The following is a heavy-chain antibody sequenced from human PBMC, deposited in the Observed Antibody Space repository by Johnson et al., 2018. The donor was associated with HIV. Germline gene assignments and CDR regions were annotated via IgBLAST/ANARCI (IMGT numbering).Heavy chain of an antibody. D-gene: IGHD5-24*01. CDR3: ARGPSGRWLQTDAFDI. J-gene: IGHJ3*02. V-gene: IGHV3-11*04. CDR1: GFSFSDYY. CDR2: ISSSGSTI. Sequence: QVQLVESGGGLVKPGGSLRLSCAASGFSFSDYYMSWIRQAPGKGLEWVSYISSSGSTIYYADSGKGRISISRDNSKNTLYLKMNSLRAEDTAVYYCARGPSGRWLQTDAFDIWGQGTMVTVSS.